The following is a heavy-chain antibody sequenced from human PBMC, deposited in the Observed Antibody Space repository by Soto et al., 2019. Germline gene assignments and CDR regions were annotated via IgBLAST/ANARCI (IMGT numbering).Heavy chain of an antibody. D-gene: IGHD1-1*01. CDR2: ASHTGGT. CDR1: GGSVSGWH. J-gene: IGHJ6*02. Sequence: QVQVQQWGAGLLQFAETLSLTCAVNGGSVSGWHWNWIRQPPGKGLEWIGEASHTGGTNYNPSLESRVTISVDWSRNQLSLKLTSASAADTAVYYCARSRNLDVWRPGTTVIVSS. V-gene: IGHV4-34*01. CDR3: ARSRNLDV.